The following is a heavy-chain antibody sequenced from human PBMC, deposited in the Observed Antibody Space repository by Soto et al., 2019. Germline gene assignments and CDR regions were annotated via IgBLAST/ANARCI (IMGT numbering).Heavy chain of an antibody. CDR2: VSGSGGST. CDR3: AKPPDYNWNDY. J-gene: IGHJ4*02. Sequence: GGSLRLSCAASGFALSSNAMSWVRQAPGKGLEWISAVSGSGGSTYYADSVKGRFTISRDNSKDTLYLQMNNLRAEDTAVYYCAKPPDYNWNDYWGQGTLVTVSS. CDR1: GFALSSNA. D-gene: IGHD1-20*01. V-gene: IGHV3-23*01.